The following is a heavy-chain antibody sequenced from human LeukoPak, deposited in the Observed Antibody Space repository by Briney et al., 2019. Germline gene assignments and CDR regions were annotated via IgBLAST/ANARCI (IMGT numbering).Heavy chain of an antibody. CDR2: IWYDGSNK. D-gene: IGHD4-11*01. CDR1: GFTFSSYG. Sequence: GGSLRLSCAASGFTFSSYGMHWVRQAPGKGLEWVAVIWYDGSNKYYADSVKGRFTISRDNSKNTLYLQMNSLRAEDTAVYYCVREDDYQYYFDYWGQGTLVTVSS. CDR3: VREDDYQYYFDY. J-gene: IGHJ4*02. V-gene: IGHV3-33*01.